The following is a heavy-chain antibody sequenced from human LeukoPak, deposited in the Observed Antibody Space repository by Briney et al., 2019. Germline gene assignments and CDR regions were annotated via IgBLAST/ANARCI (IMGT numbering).Heavy chain of an antibody. CDR3: ARVEMATARRFDY. Sequence: GASVKVSCKASGYTFTSYDINWVRQATGQGLEWMGWMYPNSGNTGYAQKFQGRVTMTRNTSISTAYMELSSLRSEDTAVYYCARVEMATARRFDYWGQGTLVTVSS. CDR1: GYTFTSYD. V-gene: IGHV1-8*01. CDR2: MYPNSGNT. D-gene: IGHD5-24*01. J-gene: IGHJ4*02.